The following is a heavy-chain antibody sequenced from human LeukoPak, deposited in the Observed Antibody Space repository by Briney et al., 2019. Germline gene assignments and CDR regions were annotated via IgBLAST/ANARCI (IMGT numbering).Heavy chain of an antibody. V-gene: IGHV3-74*01. CDR1: GFTFSSYW. Sequence: WGSLRLSCAASGFTFSSYWMDWVRQAPGKGLVWVSRIDSDGSSTSYADSVKGRFTISRDNAKNTLYLQMNSLRAEDTAVYYCARSPVSRSLGVVITSAYYFDYWGQGTLVTVSS. J-gene: IGHJ4*02. CDR3: ARSPVSRSLGVVITSAYYFDY. D-gene: IGHD3-3*01. CDR2: IDSDGSST.